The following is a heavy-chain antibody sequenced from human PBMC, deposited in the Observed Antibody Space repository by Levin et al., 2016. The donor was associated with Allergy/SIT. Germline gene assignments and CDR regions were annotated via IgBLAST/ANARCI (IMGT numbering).Heavy chain of an antibody. CDR2: INSDGSST. CDR1: RFTFNSYW. CDR3: ASGGPSDDAFDI. V-gene: IGHV3-74*01. D-gene: IGHD1-26*01. J-gene: IGHJ3*02. Sequence: GESLKISCAASRFTFNSYWMSWVRQPPGKGLVWVSRINSDGSSTRYADSVKGRFTISRDNAKNTLYLQMNSLRAEDTAVYYCASGGPSDDAFDIWGQGTMVTVSS.